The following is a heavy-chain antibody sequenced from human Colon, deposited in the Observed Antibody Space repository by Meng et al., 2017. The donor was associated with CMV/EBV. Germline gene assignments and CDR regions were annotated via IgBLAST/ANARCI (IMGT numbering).Heavy chain of an antibody. CDR3: AKGAAASRGGFDY. CDR2: ISWNSGNI. CDR1: GFTFDDYA. J-gene: IGHJ4*02. Sequence: SLKISCAASGFTFDDYAMHWVRQPPGKGLEWVSGISWNSGNIGYADSVKDRFTISRDNAKNSLYLQMNSLRAEDTAFYYCAKGAAASRGGFDYWGQGTLVTVSS. V-gene: IGHV3-9*01. D-gene: IGHD6-13*01.